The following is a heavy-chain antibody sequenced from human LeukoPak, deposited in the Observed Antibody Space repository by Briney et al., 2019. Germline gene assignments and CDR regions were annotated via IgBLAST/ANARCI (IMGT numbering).Heavy chain of an antibody. CDR2: ISWNGGSL. V-gene: IGHV3-9*01. J-gene: IGHJ3*02. CDR1: GFIFDDYA. CDR3: VKDIDYDILTGPLDAFDI. Sequence: GGSLRLSCAASGFIFDDYAMHWVRQTPGKGLEWVSGISWNGGSLGYGESVKGRFTISRDNAKKSLYLQMNSLRAEDTAFYYCVKDIDYDILTGPLDAFDIWGQGTSVTVSS. D-gene: IGHD3-9*01.